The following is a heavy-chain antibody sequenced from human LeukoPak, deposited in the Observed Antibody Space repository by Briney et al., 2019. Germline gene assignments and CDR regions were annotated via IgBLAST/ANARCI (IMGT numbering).Heavy chain of an antibody. CDR2: IYYSGST. CDR1: GDSISSFY. J-gene: IGHJ4*02. CDR3: ARVVTTGSYPNYFDY. D-gene: IGHD1-26*01. V-gene: IGHV4-59*01. Sequence: SETLSLTCTVSGDSISSFYWSWIRQPPGKGLEWIGYIYYSGSTNYNPSLKSRVTISIDTSKNQFSLNLSSVIAADTAVYYCARVVTTGSYPNYFDYWGQGILVTVSS.